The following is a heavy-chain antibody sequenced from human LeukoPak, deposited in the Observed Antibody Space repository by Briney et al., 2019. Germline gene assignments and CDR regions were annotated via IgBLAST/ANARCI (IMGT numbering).Heavy chain of an antibody. CDR2: INWNGRIT. CDR1: GFTFDDYA. D-gene: IGHD5-18*01. CDR3: ARGSVQLWLRDTYYYMDV. Sequence: PGESLRLSCAASGFTFDDYAMNWVRQVPGRGLEWVSGINWNGRITEYADSVKDRFTISRQNTKNFLYLYMNNLGGEDTALYFCARGSVQLWLRDTYYYMDVWGKGTTVTVSS. V-gene: IGHV3-20*04. J-gene: IGHJ6*03.